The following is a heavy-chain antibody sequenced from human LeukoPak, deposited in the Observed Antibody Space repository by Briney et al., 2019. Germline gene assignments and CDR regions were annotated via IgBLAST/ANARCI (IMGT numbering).Heavy chain of an antibody. CDR3: ASLSGTTEKVYYFDY. CDR2: INHSGST. D-gene: IGHD1-7*01. V-gene: IGHV4-34*01. Sequence: ASETLSLTCTVSGGSISSYYWSWIRQPPGKGLEWIGEINHSGSTNYNPSLKSRVTISVDTSKNQFSLKLSSVTAADTAVYYCASLSGTTEKVYYFDYWGQGTLVTVSS. J-gene: IGHJ4*02. CDR1: GGSISSYY.